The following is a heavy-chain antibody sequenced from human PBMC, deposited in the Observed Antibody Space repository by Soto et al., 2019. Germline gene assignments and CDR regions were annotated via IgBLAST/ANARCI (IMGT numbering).Heavy chain of an antibody. CDR2: IYPGDSDT. CDR1: GYSFTSYW. CDR3: ARRTYNYYDFWSGYLEYYFDY. V-gene: IGHV5-51*01. D-gene: IGHD3-3*01. J-gene: IGHJ4*02. Sequence: GESLKISCKGSGYSFTSYWIGWVRQMPGKGLEWMGIIYPGDSDTRYSPSFQGQVTISADKSISTAYLQWSSLKASDTAMYYCARRTYNYYDFWSGYLEYYFDYWGQGTLVTVSS.